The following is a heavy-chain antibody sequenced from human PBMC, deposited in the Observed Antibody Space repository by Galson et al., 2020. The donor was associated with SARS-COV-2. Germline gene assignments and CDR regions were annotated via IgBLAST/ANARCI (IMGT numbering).Heavy chain of an antibody. CDR2: ISTSSRYI. CDR3: ARDEGIRGYNYGRLYYGMDV. D-gene: IGHD5-18*01. Sequence: NSGGSLRLSCVASGFSLSTYSMNWVSQAPGKGREWVSSISTSSRYIYFADPVKGRFSISKDNVKKSLYLQMNSLRAEDTAVYYCARDEGIRGYNYGRLYYGMDVWGQGTTVTVSS. J-gene: IGHJ6*02. CDR1: GFSLSTYS. V-gene: IGHV3-21*01.